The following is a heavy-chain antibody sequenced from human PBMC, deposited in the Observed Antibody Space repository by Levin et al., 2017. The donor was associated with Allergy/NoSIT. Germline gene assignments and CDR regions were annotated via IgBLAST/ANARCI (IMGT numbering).Heavy chain of an antibody. CDR2: INSDGSST. Sequence: GGSLRLSCAASGFTFSSYWMHWVRQAPGKGLVWVSRINSDGSSTSYADSVKGRFTISRDNAKNTLYLQMNSLRAEDTAVYYCARGPPYYDILTGYFSGDAFDIWGQGTMVTVSS. CDR1: GFTFSSYW. J-gene: IGHJ3*02. V-gene: IGHV3-74*01. CDR3: ARGPPYYDILTGYFSGDAFDI. D-gene: IGHD3-9*01.